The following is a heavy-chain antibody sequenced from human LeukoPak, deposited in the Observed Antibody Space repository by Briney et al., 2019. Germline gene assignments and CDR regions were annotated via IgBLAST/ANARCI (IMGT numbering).Heavy chain of an antibody. J-gene: IGHJ4*02. D-gene: IGHD6-19*01. CDR2: IYYSGST. Sequence: SETLSLTCTVSGGSVSSGSYYWSWIRQPPGKGLEWIGYIYYSGSTNYNPSLKSRVTISVDTSKNQFSLKLSSVTAADTAVYYCARDNGRVAGSKITFDYWGQGTLVTVSS. CDR3: ARDNGRVAGSKITFDY. CDR1: GGSVSSGSYY. V-gene: IGHV4-61*01.